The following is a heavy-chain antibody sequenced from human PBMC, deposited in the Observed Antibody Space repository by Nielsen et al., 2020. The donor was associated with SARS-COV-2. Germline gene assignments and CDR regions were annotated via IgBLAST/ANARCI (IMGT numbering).Heavy chain of an antibody. V-gene: IGHV3-21*04. J-gene: IGHJ4*02. CDR3: ARSQWLVTDY. CDR1: GFTFSSYS. D-gene: IGHD6-19*01. Sequence: GGSLRLSCAASGFTFSSYSMNWVRQAPGKGLEWVSSISSSSSYIYYADSVKGRFTISRDNAKNSLYLQMNSLRPEDTAVYYCARSQWLVTDYWGQGTLVTVSS. CDR2: ISSSSSYI.